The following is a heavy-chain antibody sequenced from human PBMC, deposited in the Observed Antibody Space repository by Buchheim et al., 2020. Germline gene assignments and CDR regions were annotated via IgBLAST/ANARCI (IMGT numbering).Heavy chain of an antibody. CDR1: GFTFSSYW. D-gene: IGHD2-21*01. Sequence: EVQLVESGGGLVQPGGSLRLSCAASGFTFSSYWMHWVRQAPGKGLVWVSRINSDGSSTSYADSVKGRFTISRDNAKNTLYLQMNSLRDEDTAVYYCARALVAYPQALYYYYGMDVWGQGTT. CDR3: ARALVAYPQALYYYYGMDV. V-gene: IGHV3-74*01. J-gene: IGHJ6*02. CDR2: INSDGSST.